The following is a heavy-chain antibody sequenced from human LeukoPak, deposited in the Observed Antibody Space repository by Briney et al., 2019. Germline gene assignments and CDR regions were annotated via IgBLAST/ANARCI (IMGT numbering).Heavy chain of an antibody. J-gene: IGHJ3*02. CDR3: ARDYYGSGSYYSRGQYAFDI. CDR1: GYTFTSYY. Sequence: VASVKVSCKASGYTFTSYYMHWVRQAPGQGLEWMGIINPSGGSTSYAQKFQGRVTMTRDMSTSTVYMELSSLRSEETAVYYCARDYYGSGSYYSRGQYAFDIWGQGTMVTVSS. CDR2: INPSGGST. V-gene: IGHV1-46*01. D-gene: IGHD3-10*01.